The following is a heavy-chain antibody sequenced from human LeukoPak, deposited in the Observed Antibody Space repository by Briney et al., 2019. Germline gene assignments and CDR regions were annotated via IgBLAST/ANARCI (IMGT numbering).Heavy chain of an antibody. D-gene: IGHD6-19*01. CDR3: ARDFWDSSGWYSSGHCDY. Sequence: GGSLRLSCAASGFTFSNYWMSWVRQAPGKGLEWVANIKRDGSEKYYMDSVKGRFTISRDNAKNSLYLQMNSLRAEDTAVYYCARDFWDSSGWYSSGHCDYWGQGTLVTVSS. J-gene: IGHJ4*02. V-gene: IGHV3-7*01. CDR1: GFTFSNYW. CDR2: IKRDGSEK.